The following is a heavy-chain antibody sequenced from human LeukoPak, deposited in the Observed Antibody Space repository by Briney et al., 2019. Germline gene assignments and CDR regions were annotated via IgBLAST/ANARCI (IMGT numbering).Heavy chain of an antibody. J-gene: IGHJ4*02. V-gene: IGHV3-21*04. Sequence: GGSLRLSCAASGFTFSSYSMNWVRQAPGKGLEWVSSISSSSNYIYYADSVKGRFTISRDNSKNTLYLQMNSLRAEDTAVYYCAKDPGGTWRSPYYFDYWGQGTLVTVSS. CDR3: AKDPGGTWRSPYYFDY. CDR2: ISSSSNYI. CDR1: GFTFSSYS. D-gene: IGHD3-16*01.